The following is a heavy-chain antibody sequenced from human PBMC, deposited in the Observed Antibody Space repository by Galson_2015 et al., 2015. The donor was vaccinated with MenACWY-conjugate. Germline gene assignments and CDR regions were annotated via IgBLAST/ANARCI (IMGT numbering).Heavy chain of an antibody. J-gene: IGHJ4*02. CDR1: GFTFSSYA. Sequence: LRLSCSASGFTFSSYAMHWVRQAPGKGLEWVAVISYDGSNKYYADSVKGRFTISRDNSKNTLYLQMNSLRAEDTAVYYCARADSSSWYRDYFDYWGQGTLVTVSS. D-gene: IGHD6-13*01. CDR2: ISYDGSNK. V-gene: IGHV3-30*04. CDR3: ARADSSSWYRDYFDY.